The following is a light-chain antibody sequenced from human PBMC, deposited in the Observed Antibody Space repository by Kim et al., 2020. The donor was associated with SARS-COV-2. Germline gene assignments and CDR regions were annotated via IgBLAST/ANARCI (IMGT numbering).Light chain of an antibody. V-gene: IGLV3-19*01. Sequence: ALGQTVRITGQGDSLRSYYASWYQQKPGQAPVLVIYGKNNRPSGIPDRFSGSSSGNTASLTITGAQAEDEADYYYKPLDSSSYHSLFGADTMLT. CDR2: GKN. J-gene: IGLJ3*02. CDR1: SLRSYY. CDR3: KPLDSSSYHSL.